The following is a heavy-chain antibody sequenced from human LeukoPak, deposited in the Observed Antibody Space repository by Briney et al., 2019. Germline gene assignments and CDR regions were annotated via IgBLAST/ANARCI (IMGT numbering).Heavy chain of an antibody. CDR3: ARELSWSGRDY. CDR2: IKPDGREK. D-gene: IGHD3-3*01. CDR1: GFTFSVHW. Sequence: GGSLRLSCAASGFTFSVHWMSWVRQAPGKGLEWVANIKPDGREKNYVDSVKGRFTISIDNAKNSLYLQMNRLRVEDTAVYWCARELSWSGRDYWGQGTLVAVSS. J-gene: IGHJ4*02. V-gene: IGHV3-7*01.